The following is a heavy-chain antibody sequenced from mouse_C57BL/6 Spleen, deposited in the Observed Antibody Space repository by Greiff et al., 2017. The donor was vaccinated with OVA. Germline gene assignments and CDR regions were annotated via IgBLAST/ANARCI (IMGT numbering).Heavy chain of an antibody. CDR3: ARTRAYYSKDAMDY. CDR2: IWSGGST. CDR1: GFSLTSYG. D-gene: IGHD2-5*01. Sequence: VQLQQSGPGLVQPSQSLSITCTVSGFSLTSYGVHWVRQSPGKGLEWLGVIWSGGSTDYNAAFISRLSISKDNSKSQVFFKMNSLQADDTAIYYCARTRAYYSKDAMDYWGQGTSVTVSS. J-gene: IGHJ4*01. V-gene: IGHV2-2*01.